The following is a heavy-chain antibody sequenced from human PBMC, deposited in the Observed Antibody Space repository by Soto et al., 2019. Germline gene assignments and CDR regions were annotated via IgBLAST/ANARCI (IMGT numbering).Heavy chain of an antibody. CDR3: ERSRGGYYYGMDV. CDR1: GASISSSSYF. D-gene: IGHD3-10*01. V-gene: IGHV4-39*01. Sequence: PSETLSLTCTVSGASISSSSYFWGWIRQPPGKGLEWIGSIYYSGSTYYNPSLKSRVTISVDTSKNQFSLKLSSVTAADTAVYYCERSRGGYYYGMDVWGQGTTVT. CDR2: IYYSGST. J-gene: IGHJ6*02.